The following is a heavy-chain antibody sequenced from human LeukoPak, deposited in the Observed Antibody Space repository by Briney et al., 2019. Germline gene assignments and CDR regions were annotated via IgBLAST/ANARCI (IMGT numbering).Heavy chain of an antibody. J-gene: IGHJ6*03. Sequence: ASVKVSCKASGYTFTGYYMHWVRQAPGQGLEWMGWINPNSGGTNYAQKFQGWVTMTRDTSISTAYMELSRLRSDDSAVYYCARDESYYNYMDVWGKGTTVTVS. V-gene: IGHV1-2*04. D-gene: IGHD3-10*01. CDR2: INPNSGGT. CDR1: GYTFTGYY. CDR3: ARDESYYNYMDV.